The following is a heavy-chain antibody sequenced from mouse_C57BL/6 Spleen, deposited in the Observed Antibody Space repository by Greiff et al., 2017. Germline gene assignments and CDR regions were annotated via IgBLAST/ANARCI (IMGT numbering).Heavy chain of an antibody. J-gene: IGHJ2*01. V-gene: IGHV1-64*01. D-gene: IGHD3-2*02. CDR2: IHPNSGST. CDR1: GYTFTSYW. Sequence: QVQLQQPGAELVKPGASVKLSCKASGYTFTSYWMHWVKQRPGQGLEWIGMIHPNSGSTNYNEKFKSKATLTVDKSSSTAYMQLSSLTSEDSAVYYCASRDSSGYVGYWGQGTTLTVSS. CDR3: ASRDSSGYVGY.